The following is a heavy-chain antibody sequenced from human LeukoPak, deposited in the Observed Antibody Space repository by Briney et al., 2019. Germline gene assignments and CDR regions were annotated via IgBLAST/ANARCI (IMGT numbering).Heavy chain of an antibody. CDR3: ARLKHYVWGSYRYLWGYYFDY. J-gene: IGHJ4*02. V-gene: IGHV4-4*07. CDR2: IYTSGST. CDR1: GGSISSYY. D-gene: IGHD3-16*02. Sequence: SETLSLTCTVSGGSISSYYWSWIRQPAGKGLEWIGRIYTSGSTNYNPSLKSRVTISVDTSKNQFSLKLSSVTAADTAVYYCARLKHYVWGSYRYLWGYYFDYWGQGTLVTVSS.